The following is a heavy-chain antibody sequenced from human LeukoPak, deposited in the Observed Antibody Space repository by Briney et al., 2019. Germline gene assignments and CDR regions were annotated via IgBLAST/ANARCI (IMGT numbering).Heavy chain of an antibody. V-gene: IGHV3-20*04. CDR2: INLNGGST. J-gene: IGHJ4*02. D-gene: IGHD6-13*01. Sequence: GGSLRLSCAASGFTFDDYGMSWVRQAPGKGLEWVSGINLNGGSTGYADSVKGRFTISRDNAKNSLYLQMNSLRAEDAALYYCARDPWGIASSRLFDYWGQGTLVTVSS. CDR3: ARDPWGIASSRLFDY. CDR1: GFTFDDYG.